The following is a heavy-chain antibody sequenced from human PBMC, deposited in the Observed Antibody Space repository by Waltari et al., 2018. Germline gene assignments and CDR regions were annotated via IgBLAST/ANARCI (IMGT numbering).Heavy chain of an antibody. D-gene: IGHD6-19*01. V-gene: IGHV4-39*07. CDR2: LHYIGDT. CDR3: ARNQRGWFDAFDI. J-gene: IGHJ3*02. CDR1: GDSISNHNYY. Sequence: QLQLQESGPGLVEPSETLSLTCTASGDSISNHNYYWGWIRQPRGTGLQWIGILHYIGDTYYSPSLKSRVIISVDLSNNQFALRLTSVTAADTAIYFCARNQRGWFDAFDIWGQGTAVTVSS.